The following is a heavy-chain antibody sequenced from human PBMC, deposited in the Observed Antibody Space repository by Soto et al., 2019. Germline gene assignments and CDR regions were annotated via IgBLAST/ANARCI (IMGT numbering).Heavy chain of an antibody. CDR2: ISYDGNKE. V-gene: IGHV3-30*18. Sequence: QVQLVESGGGVVQPGRSLRLSCSASGFIFGTYGMDWVRQAPGKGLEWVALISYDGNKEFYADSVKGRFTISRDNSRNILYLHMNSLKPEDTAMYYCAKETATSVDYYYFYGLDVWGPGTTVSVSS. D-gene: IGHD1-1*01. CDR3: AKETATSVDYYYFYGLDV. J-gene: IGHJ6*02. CDR1: GFIFGTYG.